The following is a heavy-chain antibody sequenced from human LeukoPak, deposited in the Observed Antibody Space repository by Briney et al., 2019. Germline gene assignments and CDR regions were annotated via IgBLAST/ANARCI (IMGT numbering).Heavy chain of an antibody. Sequence: ASDTLSLTCTVSGASISSSYWSWVRQPPGKGLEWVGYIYYSGDSNYNPSLKSRATISVDTSKSQFSLKVSSVTAADTAIYYCARHTYARPFDSWGQGTPVTVSS. D-gene: IGHD6-6*01. V-gene: IGHV4-59*08. CDR2: IYYSGDS. J-gene: IGHJ4*02. CDR3: ARHTYARPFDS. CDR1: GASISSSY.